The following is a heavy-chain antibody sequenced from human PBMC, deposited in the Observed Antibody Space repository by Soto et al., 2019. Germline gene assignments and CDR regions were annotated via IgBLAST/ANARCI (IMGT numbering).Heavy chain of an antibody. CDR1: GGIFSDYA. CDR3: ARDKLPSLVVETPHLFDS. D-gene: IGHD2-15*01. Sequence: QVQLEQSGGEVKKPGSSVKVSCRVSGGIFSDYAVSWVRQAPGQGLQWVGGIIPKFGTAKYARKFEDRVTLTADELTSTVYMEINHLRSEDTALYYCARDKLPSLVVETPHLFDSWGQGTLLTVSS. V-gene: IGHV1-69*12. J-gene: IGHJ5*01. CDR2: IIPKFGTA.